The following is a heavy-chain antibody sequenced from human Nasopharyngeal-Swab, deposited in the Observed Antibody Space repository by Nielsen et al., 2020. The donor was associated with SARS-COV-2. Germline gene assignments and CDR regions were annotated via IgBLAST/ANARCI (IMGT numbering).Heavy chain of an antibody. V-gene: IGHV3-23*01. CDR2: ISGSGGST. D-gene: IGHD2-2*01. CDR1: GFTFSSYA. J-gene: IGHJ6*03. CDR3: ATVPDIVVVPAESDRYMDG. Sequence: GGSLRLSCAASGFTFSSYAMSWVCQAPGKGLEWVSAISGSGGSTYYADSVKGRFTISRDNSKNTLYLQMNSLRAEDTAVYYCATVPDIVVVPAESDRYMDGWGKGTTVTVS.